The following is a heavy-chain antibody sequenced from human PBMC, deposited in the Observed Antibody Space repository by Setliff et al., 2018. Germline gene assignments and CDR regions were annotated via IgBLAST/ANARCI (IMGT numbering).Heavy chain of an antibody. D-gene: IGHD1-26*01. Sequence: SETLSLTCTVSGGSISSGDYYWSWIRQPPGKGLEWIGYIYYSGSTYYNPSLKSRVTISVDTSKNQFSLKLSSVTAADTAVYYCARSLELPGENWFDPWARERRSPSPQ. CDR2: IYYSGST. J-gene: IGHJ5*02. CDR1: GGSISSGDYY. CDR3: ARSLELPGENWFDP. V-gene: IGHV4-30-4*08.